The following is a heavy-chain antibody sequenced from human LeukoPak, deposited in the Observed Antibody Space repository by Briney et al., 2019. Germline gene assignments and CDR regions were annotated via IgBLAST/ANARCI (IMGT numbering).Heavy chain of an antibody. D-gene: IGHD1-26*01. CDR3: AQWSRYFDY. J-gene: IGHJ4*02. V-gene: IGHV3-7*03. CDR1: GFTFSSYW. Sequence: GGSLRLSCAASGFTFSSYWMSWVRQAPGKGLEWVANINQDGSEKYYVDSVKGRFTISRDNAKNSLYLQMNSLRAEDTALYFCAQWSRYFDYWGQGTLVTVSS. CDR2: INQDGSEK.